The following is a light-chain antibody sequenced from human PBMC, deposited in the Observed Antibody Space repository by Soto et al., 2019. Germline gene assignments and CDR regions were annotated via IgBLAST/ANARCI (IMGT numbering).Light chain of an antibody. V-gene: IGLV2-14*01. Sequence: QSALTQPASGSGAPGQSITISCTGTSSDIGASNYVSWYQQRPGKAPKVMIYEVSNRPSGVSNRFSGSKSGNTASLTIAGLQAEDEADYYCSSYTVSSVTLYVFGSGTKLTVL. CDR3: SSYTVSSVTLYV. CDR1: SSDIGASNY. J-gene: IGLJ1*01. CDR2: EVS.